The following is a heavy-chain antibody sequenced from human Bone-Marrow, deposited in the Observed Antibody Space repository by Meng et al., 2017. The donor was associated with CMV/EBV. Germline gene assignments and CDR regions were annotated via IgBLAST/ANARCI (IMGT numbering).Heavy chain of an antibody. CDR2: MNPNSGNT. CDR1: GYTFTSYD. CDR3: ASLGYSSGWPPGY. V-gene: IGHV1-8*03. D-gene: IGHD6-19*01. Sequence: ASVKVSCKASGYTFTSYDINWVRQATGQGLEWMGWMNPNSGNTGYAQKFQGRVTITRNTSISTAYMELSRLRSDDTAVYYCASLGYSSGWPPGYWGQGTLVTVSS. J-gene: IGHJ4*02.